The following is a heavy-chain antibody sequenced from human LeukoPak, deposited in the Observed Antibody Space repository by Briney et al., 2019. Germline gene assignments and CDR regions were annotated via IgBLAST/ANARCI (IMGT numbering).Heavy chain of an antibody. CDR1: GGSISSSSYY. J-gene: IGHJ3*02. Sequence: SETLSLTCTVSGGSISSSSYYWGWIRQPPGKGLEWIGSIYYSGSTYYNPSLKSRVTISVDASKNQFSLKLSSVTAADTAVYYCARGIAVAGNDAFDIWGQGTMVTVSS. V-gene: IGHV4-39*01. CDR2: IYYSGST. D-gene: IGHD6-19*01. CDR3: ARGIAVAGNDAFDI.